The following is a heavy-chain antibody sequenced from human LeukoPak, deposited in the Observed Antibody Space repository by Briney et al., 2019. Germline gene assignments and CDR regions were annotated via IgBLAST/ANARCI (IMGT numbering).Heavy chain of an antibody. CDR3: ARSRGYPRSGAFDI. CDR1: GGTFSSYT. J-gene: IGHJ3*02. CDR2: IIPILGIA. D-gene: IGHD3-22*01. V-gene: IGHV1-69*02. Sequence: SVKVSCKASGGTFSSYTISWVRQAPGQGLEWMGRIIPILGIANYAQKFQGRLTITADKSTSTAYMELSSLRSEDTAVYYCARSRGYPRSGAFDIWGQGTMVTVSS.